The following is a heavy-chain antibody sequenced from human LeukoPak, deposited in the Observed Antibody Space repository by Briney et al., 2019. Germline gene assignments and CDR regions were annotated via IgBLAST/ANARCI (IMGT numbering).Heavy chain of an antibody. V-gene: IGHV3-21*01. CDR1: GFTFSSYS. J-gene: IGHJ4*02. D-gene: IGHD2-15*01. CDR3: AKGYCSGGSCRTGHYFDY. CDR2: ISSSSSYI. Sequence: PGGSLRLSCAASGFTFSSYSMNWVRQAPGKGLEWVSSISSSSSYIYYADSVKGRFTISRDNAKNSLYLQMNSLRAEDTAVYYCAKGYCSGGSCRTGHYFDYWGQGTLVTVSS.